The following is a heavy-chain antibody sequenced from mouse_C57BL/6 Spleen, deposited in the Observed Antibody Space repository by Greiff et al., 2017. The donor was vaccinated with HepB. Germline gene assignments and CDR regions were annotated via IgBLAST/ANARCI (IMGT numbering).Heavy chain of an antibody. CDR2: ISSGSSTI. V-gene: IGHV5-17*01. Sequence: EVQGVESGGGLVKPGGSLKLSCAASGFTFSDYGMHWVRQAPEKGLEWVAYISSGSSTIYYADTVKGRFTISRDNAKNTLFLQMTSLRSEDTAMYYCTRPLYYYGSSGYFNVWGTGTTVTVSS. CDR3: TRPLYYYGSSGYFNV. J-gene: IGHJ1*03. CDR1: GFTFSDYG. D-gene: IGHD1-1*01.